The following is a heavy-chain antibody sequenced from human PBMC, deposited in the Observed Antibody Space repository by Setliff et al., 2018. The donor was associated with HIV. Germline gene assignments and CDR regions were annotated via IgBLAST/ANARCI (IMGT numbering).Heavy chain of an antibody. V-gene: IGHV4-39*01. CDR1: GGYISGSSHY. CDR3: ARLRYYDILTGYAFDY. J-gene: IGHJ4*02. Sequence: KPSETLSLTCTVSGGYISGSSHYWGWIRQPPGKGLEWIGSISYSENTYYNPSLKSRVTISADTSKKQFSLKLSSVTAADTAVYYCARLRYYDILTGYAFDYWGQGTLVTVSS. D-gene: IGHD3-9*01. CDR2: ISYSENT.